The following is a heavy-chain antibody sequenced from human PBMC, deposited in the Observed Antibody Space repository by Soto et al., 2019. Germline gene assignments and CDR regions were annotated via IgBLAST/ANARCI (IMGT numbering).Heavy chain of an antibody. D-gene: IGHD6-13*01. CDR1: AGSISGSF. Sequence: SETLSLTCAVSAGSISGSFWSWIRQSPGRELELIGYIYYSGSTYYNPSLKSRITISIDTSKNQFSLKMTSVTAADTAVYYCARVGRIAAAGTWFDPWGQGTPVTVSS. J-gene: IGHJ5*02. CDR2: IYYSGST. V-gene: IGHV4-59*01. CDR3: ARVGRIAAAGTWFDP.